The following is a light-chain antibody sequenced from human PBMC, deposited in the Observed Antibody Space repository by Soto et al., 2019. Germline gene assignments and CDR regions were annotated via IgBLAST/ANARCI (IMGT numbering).Light chain of an antibody. CDR2: LDSDGSH. CDR3: QTWGTGIGV. V-gene: IGLV4-69*01. Sequence: QLVLTQSPSASASLGASVKLTCTLSSGHSTYAIAWHQQQPEKGPRYLMKLDSDGSHKKGDGIPDRFSGSSSGAERYLTISSLQSEDGADYYCQTWGTGIGVFGGGTKLTVL. CDR1: SGHSTYA. J-gene: IGLJ2*01.